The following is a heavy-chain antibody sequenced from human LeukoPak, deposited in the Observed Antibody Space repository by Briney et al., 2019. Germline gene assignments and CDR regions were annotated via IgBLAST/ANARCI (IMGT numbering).Heavy chain of an antibody. V-gene: IGHV3-21*01. Sequence: PGGSLRLSCAASGFTFSSYTMNWVRQAPGKGLEWVSSISSSSNYIYYADSLKGRFTISRDNAKNSLYLQMNSLRAEDTAVYYCARAKMFYYEGGTYYHAFDIWGQGTMVTVSS. J-gene: IGHJ3*02. D-gene: IGHD3-22*01. CDR3: ARAKMFYYEGGTYYHAFDI. CDR2: ISSSSNYI. CDR1: GFTFSSYT.